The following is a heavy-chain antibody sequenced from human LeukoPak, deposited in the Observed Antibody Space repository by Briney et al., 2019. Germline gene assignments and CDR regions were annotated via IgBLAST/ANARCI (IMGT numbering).Heavy chain of an antibody. Sequence: GGSLRLSCAASGLTFSIYGMSWVRQAPGKGLEWVSVIYSGGSTYYADSVKGRFTISRDNSKNTLYLQMNSLRAEDTAVYYCARGGPAAGRFDYWGQGTLVTVSS. D-gene: IGHD6-13*01. CDR2: IYSGGST. CDR1: GLTFSIYG. CDR3: ARGGPAAGRFDY. V-gene: IGHV3-66*01. J-gene: IGHJ4*02.